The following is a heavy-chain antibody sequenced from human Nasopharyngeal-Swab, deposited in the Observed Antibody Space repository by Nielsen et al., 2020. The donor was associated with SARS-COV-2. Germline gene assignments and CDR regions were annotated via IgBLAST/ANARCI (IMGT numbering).Heavy chain of an antibody. Sequence: GESLKISCAASGFTFSSYAMHWVRQAPGKGLEWVAVISYDGSNKYYADSVKGRFTISRDNSKNTLYLQMNSLRAEDTAVYYCASAYGGSYWYFDLWGRGTLVTVS. CDR3: ASAYGGSYWYFDL. J-gene: IGHJ2*01. CDR1: GFTFSSYA. CDR2: ISYDGSNK. D-gene: IGHD4-23*01. V-gene: IGHV3-30-3*01.